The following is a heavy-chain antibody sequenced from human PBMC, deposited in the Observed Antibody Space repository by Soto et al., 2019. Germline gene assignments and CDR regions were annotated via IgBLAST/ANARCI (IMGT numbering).Heavy chain of an antibody. J-gene: IGHJ2*01. CDR3: AIGSTYSGPHRHLLSFPARRSPDL. D-gene: IGHD2-15*01. CDR2: IDTSGLTM. V-gene: IGHV3-11*01. Sequence: SGFISRQCYKIVCRLVPEKRMEWLSYIDTSGLTMDYEDSVKGRFTISRDNAKNSLYLQMNSLRAEDTAVYYCAIGSTYSGPHRHLLSFPARRSPDL. CDR1: GFISRQCY.